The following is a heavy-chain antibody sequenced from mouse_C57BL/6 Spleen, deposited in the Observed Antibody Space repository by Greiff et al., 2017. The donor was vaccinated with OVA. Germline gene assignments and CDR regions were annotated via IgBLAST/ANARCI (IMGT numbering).Heavy chain of an antibody. CDR2: IRLKSDNYAT. V-gene: IGHV6-3*01. J-gene: IGHJ4*01. CDR1: GFTFSNYW. CDR3: TACNYAVDY. D-gene: IGHD2-1*01. Sequence: EVQGVESGGGLVQPGGSMKLSCVASGFTFSNYWMNWVRQSPEKGLEWVAQIRLKSDNYATHYAESVKGRFTISRDDSKSSVYLQMNNLRAEDTGIYYCTACNYAVDYWGQGTSVTVSS.